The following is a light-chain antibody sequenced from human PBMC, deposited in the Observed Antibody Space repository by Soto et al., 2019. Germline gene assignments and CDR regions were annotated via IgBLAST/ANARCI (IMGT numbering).Light chain of an antibody. J-gene: IGKJ4*01. CDR2: AAS. CDR3: QQGDSFPFT. Sequence: DIQMTQSTSSVSASVGDTVTLTCRASQDISTWVAWYQQKPGKAPKLLISAASTLESGVPGRFSGSGSGTDFTLIISSLQPEDFATYFCQQGDSFPFTFGGGANVDIK. V-gene: IGKV1-12*01. CDR1: QDISTW.